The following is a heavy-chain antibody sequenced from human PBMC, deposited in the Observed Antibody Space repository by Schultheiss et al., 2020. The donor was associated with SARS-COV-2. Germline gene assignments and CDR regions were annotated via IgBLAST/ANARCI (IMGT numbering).Heavy chain of an antibody. Sequence: GESLKISCAASGFTFSMYWMHWVRQAPGKGLVWVSAISSSGSTIYYADSVKGRFTISRDNAKNSLYLQMNSLRAEDTAVYYCATLGGGLTAANYYSDHWGQGTLVTVSS. CDR3: ATLGGGLTAANYYSDH. CDR2: ISSSGSTI. V-gene: IGHV3-48*03. CDR1: GFTFSMYW. J-gene: IGHJ4*02. D-gene: IGHD2-21*02.